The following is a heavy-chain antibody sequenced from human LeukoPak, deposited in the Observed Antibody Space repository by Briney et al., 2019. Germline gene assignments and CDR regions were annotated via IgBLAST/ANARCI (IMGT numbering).Heavy chain of an antibody. V-gene: IGHV4-34*01. D-gene: IGHD3-22*01. CDR2: INHSGST. J-gene: IGHJ4*02. Sequence: PSETLPLTCAVYGGSFSGYYWSWIRQPPGKGLEWIGEINHSGSTNYNPSLKSRVTISVDTSKNQFSLKLSSVTAADTAVHYCARSSTMIVVVRRYYFDYWGQGTLVTVSS. CDR3: ARSSTMIVVVRRYYFDY. CDR1: GGSFSGYY.